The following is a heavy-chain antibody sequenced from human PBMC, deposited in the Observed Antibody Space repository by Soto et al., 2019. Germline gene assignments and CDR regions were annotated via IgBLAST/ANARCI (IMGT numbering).Heavy chain of an antibody. CDR1: GGSISSSSYY. CDR3: ARHGAWGYVSPHQN. D-gene: IGHD3-16*01. Sequence: QLQLQESGPGLVKPSETLSLTCTVSGGSISSSSYYWGWIRQPPGKGLEWIGSIYYSGSTYYNPALSGRVTISVDTSKNQFSLKLSSVTAADAAVYYCARHGAWGYVSPHQNWGQGTLVTVSS. CDR2: IYYSGST. J-gene: IGHJ1*01. V-gene: IGHV4-39*01.